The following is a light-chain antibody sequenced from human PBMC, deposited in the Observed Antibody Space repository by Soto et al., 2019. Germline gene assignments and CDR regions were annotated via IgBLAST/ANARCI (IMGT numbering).Light chain of an antibody. CDR3: QQRSSWPPT. CDR1: QSISSY. Sequence: EIVLTQSPATLSLSPGERATLSCRASQSISSYLAWYQQKPGQAPRLLIYDASNRATGIPARFRGSGSGTDFTLTISSLEPEDFTVYYCQQRSSWPPTFGPGT. J-gene: IGKJ3*01. V-gene: IGKV3-11*01. CDR2: DAS.